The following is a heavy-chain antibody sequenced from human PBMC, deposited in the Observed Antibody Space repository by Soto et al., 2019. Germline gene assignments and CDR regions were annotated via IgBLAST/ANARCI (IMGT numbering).Heavy chain of an antibody. CDR1: GFTVSSNY. V-gene: IGHV3-53*01. Sequence: GGSLRLSCAASGFTVSSNYMSWVRQAPGKGLEWVSVIYSGSSTYYADSVKGRFTISRDNSKNTLYLQMNSLRAEDTAVYYCARARDVASYYGMDVWGQGTTVTVSS. CDR3: ARARDVASYYGMDV. J-gene: IGHJ6*02. CDR2: IYSGSST. D-gene: IGHD5-12*01.